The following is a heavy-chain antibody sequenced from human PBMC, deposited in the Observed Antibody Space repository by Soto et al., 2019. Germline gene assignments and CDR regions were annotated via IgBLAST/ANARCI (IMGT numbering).Heavy chain of an antibody. CDR3: AKDRGGYCSSTSCYACDY. CDR2: ISYDGSNK. CDR1: GFTFSSYG. V-gene: IGHV3-30*18. Sequence: GGSLRLSCAASGFTFSSYGMHWVRQAPGKGLEWVAVISYDGSNKYYADSVKGRFTISRDNSKNTLYLQMNSLRAEGTAVYYCAKDRGGYCSSTSCYACDYWGQGTLVTVSS. D-gene: IGHD2-2*01. J-gene: IGHJ4*02.